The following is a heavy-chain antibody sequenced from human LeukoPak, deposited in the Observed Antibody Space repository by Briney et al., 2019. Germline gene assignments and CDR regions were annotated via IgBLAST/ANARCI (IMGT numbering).Heavy chain of an antibody. J-gene: IGHJ4*02. CDR2: ITSSGRYI. V-gene: IGHV3-21*01. D-gene: IGHD2/OR15-2a*01. CDR1: GFTFNTYT. CDR3: TRKGSQWDFLVDY. Sequence: GGSLRLSCAASGFTFNTYTMNWVRQAPGKGLEWVSSITSSGRYIYYADPVKGRFTISRDNSENSLYLQMDSLTAEDTAVYYCTRKGSQWDFLVDYWGQGTRVAVSP.